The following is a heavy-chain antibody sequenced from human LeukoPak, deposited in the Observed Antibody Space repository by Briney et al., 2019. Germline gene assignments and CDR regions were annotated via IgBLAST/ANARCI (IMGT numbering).Heavy chain of an antibody. CDR3: AAQVYCSGGSCYSRYFDY. CDR1: DGSVSSSSYS. CDR2: IYYSGST. Sequence: SETLSLTCTVSDGSVSSSSYSWGWIRQPPGKGLEWIGSIYYSGSTYYNPSLKSRVTISADTSKNQFSLKLTSVTAADTAVFYCAAQVYCSGGSCYSRYFDYWGQGTLVTVSS. J-gene: IGHJ4*02. D-gene: IGHD2-15*01. V-gene: IGHV4-39*01.